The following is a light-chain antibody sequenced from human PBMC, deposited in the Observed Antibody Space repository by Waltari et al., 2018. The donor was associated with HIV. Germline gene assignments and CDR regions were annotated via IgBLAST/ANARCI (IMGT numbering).Light chain of an antibody. CDR2: EGF. V-gene: IGLV2-23*01. J-gene: IGLJ2*01. Sequence: QSALTQPASVSGSPGQSITISCTGTSSNIGSSNLVSWYQHHPGRAPKLVIYEGFKRPSVVSNRCSGSKSGNTASLTISGLQAEDEAHYYCCSSADYGVPFGGGTNLTVL. CDR3: CSSADYGVP. CDR1: SSNIGSSNL.